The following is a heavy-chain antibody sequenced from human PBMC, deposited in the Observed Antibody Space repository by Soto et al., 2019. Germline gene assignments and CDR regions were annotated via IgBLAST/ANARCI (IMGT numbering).Heavy chain of an antibody. CDR3: ARDRGDALDI. CDR2: MNPNSGNT. Sequence: QVQLVQSGAEVKKPGASVKVSCKASGYTFTSYDINWLRQATGQGLEWMGWMNPNSGNTAYAQKFQGRVAMTRNTSISTAYMELSSLRSADTAVYYCARDRGDALDIWGQGTMVTVS. CDR1: GYTFTSYD. V-gene: IGHV1-8*01. J-gene: IGHJ3*02.